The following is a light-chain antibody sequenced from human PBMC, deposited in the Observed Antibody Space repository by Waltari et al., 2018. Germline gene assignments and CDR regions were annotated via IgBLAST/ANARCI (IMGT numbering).Light chain of an antibody. CDR3: QQFGLIT. J-gene: IGKJ4*01. CDR2: GAS. CDR1: QSVSMNY. Sequence: DIVLPQPPGTLSLSPGETGTLSCRASQSVSMNYLSWFQQKPGHAPRLLSYGASMRAAGVPDRFSGGGSGTDFTLTITRLEPEDFAVYYCQQFGLITFGGGTKVEIK. V-gene: IGKV3-20*01.